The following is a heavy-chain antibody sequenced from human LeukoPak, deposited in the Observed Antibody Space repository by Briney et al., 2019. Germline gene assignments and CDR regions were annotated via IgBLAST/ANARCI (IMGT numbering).Heavy chain of an antibody. CDR1: GGSFSGYY. CDR3: ARGGIAVAGTESDFDY. J-gene: IGHJ4*02. V-gene: IGHV4-34*01. CDR2: INHSGST. Sequence: SETLSLTCAVYGGSFSGYYWSWIRQPPGKGLEWIGEINHSGSTNYNPSLKSRVTISVDTSKNQFSLKLSSVTAAGTAVYYCARGGIAVAGTESDFDYWGQGTLVTVSS. D-gene: IGHD6-19*01.